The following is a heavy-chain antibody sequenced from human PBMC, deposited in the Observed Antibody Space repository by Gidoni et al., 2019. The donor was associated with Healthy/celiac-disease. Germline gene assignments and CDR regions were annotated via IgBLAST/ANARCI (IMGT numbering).Heavy chain of an antibody. V-gene: IGHV3-74*01. J-gene: IGHJ6*02. CDR2: INSDGSST. D-gene: IGHD3-16*01. Sequence: EVQLVESGGGLVQPGGSLRLSCAAAGFPFSSYWMHWVRQAPGKGLVWVSRINSDGSSTSYADSVKGRFTISRDNAKNTLYLQMNSLRAEDTAVYYCARGYGQGHYGMDVWGQGTTVTVSS. CDR1: GFPFSSYW. CDR3: ARGYGQGHYGMDV.